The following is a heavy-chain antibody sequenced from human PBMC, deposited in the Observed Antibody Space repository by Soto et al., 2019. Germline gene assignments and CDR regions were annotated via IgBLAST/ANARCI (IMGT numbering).Heavy chain of an antibody. CDR3: ARGGDYYFDH. D-gene: IGHD2-21*02. CDR1: GESISSGGFS. J-gene: IGHJ4*02. CDR2: IFHGGST. Sequence: SETLSLTCDVSGESISSGGFSWSWIRQPPGKGPEWIGYIFHGGSTYSNPSLKSRVAISLDRSKNQFSLKLRSVTAADTAVYYCARGGDYYFDHWGQGTMVPVYS. V-gene: IGHV4-30-2*01.